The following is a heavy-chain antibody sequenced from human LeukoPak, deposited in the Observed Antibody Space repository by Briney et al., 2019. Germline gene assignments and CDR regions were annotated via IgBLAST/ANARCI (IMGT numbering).Heavy chain of an antibody. D-gene: IGHD2-21*02. Sequence: GGSLRLSCAASGFTFSSYNMNWVRQAPGKGLEWVAVVSYDGSYKYYADSVKGRFTIFRDNAKNTLYLQMNSLRAEDTAVYYCASELAHCVGDCLKNWGQGTLVTVSS. CDR3: ASELAHCVGDCLKN. V-gene: IGHV3-30*03. J-gene: IGHJ4*02. CDR2: VSYDGSYK. CDR1: GFTFSSYN.